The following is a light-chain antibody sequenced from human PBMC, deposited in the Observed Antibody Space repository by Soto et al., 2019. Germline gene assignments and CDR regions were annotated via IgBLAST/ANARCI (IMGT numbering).Light chain of an antibody. V-gene: IGKV3-20*01. CDR2: GAS. J-gene: IGKJ4*01. Sequence: EIVLTQSPGTLSLSPGERATLSCRASQSVSSNYLVWYQQKPGQAPRLLIYGASIRATGIPDRFSGSGSGTDFTLTITSLETEDFALSYCQQYGSTHTFGGGTKVEIK. CDR3: QQYGSTHT. CDR1: QSVSSNY.